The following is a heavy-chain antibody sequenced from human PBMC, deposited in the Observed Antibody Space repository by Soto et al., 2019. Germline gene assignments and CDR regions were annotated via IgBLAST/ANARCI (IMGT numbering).Heavy chain of an antibody. Sequence: QITLKESGPTLVKPTQTLTLTCTFSGFSLSSTRMAVGWIRQPPGKALEWLALIYWDDDKRYSPFLKCRLTSTKDTSKNQVVITMSNMDPVDTARYYCAHIVVAGLGYYFDYWGQGTLVTVSS. CDR3: AHIVVAGLGYYFDY. V-gene: IGHV2-5*02. CDR2: IYWDDDK. D-gene: IGHD6-19*01. J-gene: IGHJ4*02. CDR1: GFSLSSTRMA.